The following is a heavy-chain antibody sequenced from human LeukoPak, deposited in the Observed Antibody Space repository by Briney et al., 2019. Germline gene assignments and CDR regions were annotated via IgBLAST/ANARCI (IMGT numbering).Heavy chain of an antibody. Sequence: SETLSLTCTVSGGSISSSSYYCGWIRQPPGKGLEWTGSIYYSGSTYYNPSLKSRVTISVDTSKNQFSLKLSSVTAADTAVYYCARPGLLVRGVIIPYNWFDPWGQGTLVTVSS. CDR1: GGSISSSSYY. V-gene: IGHV4-39*01. D-gene: IGHD3-10*01. CDR3: ARPGLLVRGVIIPYNWFDP. CDR2: IYYSGST. J-gene: IGHJ5*02.